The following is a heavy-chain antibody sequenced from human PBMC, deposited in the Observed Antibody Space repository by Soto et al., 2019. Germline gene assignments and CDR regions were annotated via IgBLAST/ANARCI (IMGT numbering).Heavy chain of an antibody. V-gene: IGHV4-59*01. Sequence: SDTLSLTCTVSGASISGYYWSWIREPPGKGLEWIGYIYYSGSTNYNPSLKSRVTISVDTSKNQYCLKLSSVTAADTAVYYCAGDGGNYYYYGMDVWGQGTTVTVSS. D-gene: IGHD3-16*01. CDR3: AGDGGNYYYYGMDV. CDR1: GASISGYY. CDR2: IYYSGST. J-gene: IGHJ6*02.